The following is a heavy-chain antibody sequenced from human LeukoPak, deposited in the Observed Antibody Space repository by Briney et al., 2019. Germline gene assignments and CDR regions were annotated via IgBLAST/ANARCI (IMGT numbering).Heavy chain of an antibody. Sequence: SETLSLTYTVSGGSISSSSYYRGWIRQPPGKGLEWIGSIYYSGSTYYNPSLKSRVTISVDTSKNQFSLKLSSVTAADTAVYYCARLSHDSRWYFDYWGQGTLVTVSS. CDR3: ARLSHDSRWYFDY. V-gene: IGHV4-39*01. J-gene: IGHJ4*02. CDR1: GGSISSSSYY. CDR2: IYYSGST. D-gene: IGHD4-23*01.